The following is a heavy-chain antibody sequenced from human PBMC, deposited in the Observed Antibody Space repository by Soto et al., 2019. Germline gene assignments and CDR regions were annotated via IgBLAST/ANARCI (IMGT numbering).Heavy chain of an antibody. J-gene: IGHJ6*02. CDR2: IRSKAYGGTT. V-gene: IGHV3-49*03. CDR1: GFTFGDYA. Sequence: PGGSLRLSCTASGFTFGDYAMSWFRQAPGKGLEWVGFIRSKAYGGTTEYAASVKGRFTISRDDSKSIAYLQMNSLKTEDTAVYYCTRDHSGYDRGYYYYGMDVWGQGTTVTVSS. D-gene: IGHD5-12*01. CDR3: TRDHSGYDRGYYYYGMDV.